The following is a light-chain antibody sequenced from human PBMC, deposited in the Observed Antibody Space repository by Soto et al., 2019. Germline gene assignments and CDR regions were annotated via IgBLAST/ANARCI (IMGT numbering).Light chain of an antibody. Sequence: DIQMTQSPSSLSASVGDRVTITCRARQGIRNDLGWYQQKPGKAPKRLIYAASSLQSGVPSRFSGSGFGTXXXLXISXLXPXDFATYYCLQHNSYPPTFGQGTKLEIK. CDR3: LQHNSYPPT. J-gene: IGKJ2*01. CDR1: QGIRND. V-gene: IGKV1-17*01. CDR2: AAS.